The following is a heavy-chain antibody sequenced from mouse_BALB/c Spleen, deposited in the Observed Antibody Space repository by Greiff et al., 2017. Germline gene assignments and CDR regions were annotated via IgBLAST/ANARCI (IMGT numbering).Heavy chain of an antibody. CDR1: GYAFSSYW. CDR2: IYPGDGDT. D-gene: IGHD2-3*01. CDR3: ARFGDGYD. V-gene: IGHV1-80*01. Sequence: QVQLKESGAELVRPGSSVKISCKASGYAFSSYWMNWVKQRPGQGLEWIGQIYPGDGDTNYNGKFKGKATLTADKSSSTAYMQLSSLTSEDSAVYFCARFGDGYDWGQGTLVTV. J-gene: IGHJ3*01.